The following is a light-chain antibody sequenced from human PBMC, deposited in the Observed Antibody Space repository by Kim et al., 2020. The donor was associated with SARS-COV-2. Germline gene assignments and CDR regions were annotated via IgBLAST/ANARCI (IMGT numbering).Light chain of an antibody. V-gene: IGLV3-9*01. CDR1: SIGAKS. CDR3: HVWDSNTAG. CDR2: RDR. Sequence: SYELTQPLSESVALGQTARITCGGSSIGAKSVHWYQQKPGQAPVLVIYRDRNRPSGIPERFSGSNSGHTATLTISRAQAGDEADYYCHVWDSNTAGFGGGTQLTVL. J-gene: IGLJ3*02.